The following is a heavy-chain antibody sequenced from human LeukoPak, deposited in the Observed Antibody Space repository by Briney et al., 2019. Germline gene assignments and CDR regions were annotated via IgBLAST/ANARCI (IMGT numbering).Heavy chain of an antibody. Sequence: GGSLRLSCAASEFTFISYVMHWVRQAPGKGLEWVAVISYDGSNKYYADSVKGRFTISRDNSKNTLYLQMNSLRAEDTAVYYCAKDGIASFDYWGQGTLVTVSS. CDR1: EFTFISYV. CDR3: AKDGIASFDY. V-gene: IGHV3-30*18. J-gene: IGHJ4*02. CDR2: ISYDGSNK.